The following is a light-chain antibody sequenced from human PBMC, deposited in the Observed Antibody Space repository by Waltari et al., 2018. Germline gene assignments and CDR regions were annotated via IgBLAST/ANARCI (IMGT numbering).Light chain of an antibody. CDR3: AAWDDSLNGYV. CDR2: SNN. Sequence: QSVLTQPPSASGTPGQRVSISCSGSSSHIASNIVTLYQQVPGTAPKLLIYSNNERPSGVPDRFSGSKSGTSASLAISGLQSEDEADYYCAAWDDSLNGYVFGTATKVTVL. V-gene: IGLV1-44*01. CDR1: SSHIASNI. J-gene: IGLJ1*01.